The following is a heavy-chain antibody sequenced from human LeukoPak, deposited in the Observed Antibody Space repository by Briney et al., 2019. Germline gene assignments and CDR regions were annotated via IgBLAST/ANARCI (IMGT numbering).Heavy chain of an antibody. Sequence: SETLSLTCTVSGGSISSYYWSWIRQPPGKGLEWIGYIYYSGSTYYNPSLKSRVTISVDTSKNQLSLKLSSVTAADTAVYYCASDSSGYNYFDSWGQGTLVTVSS. CDR1: GGSISSYY. CDR3: ASDSSGYNYFDS. D-gene: IGHD3-22*01. CDR2: IYYSGST. V-gene: IGHV4-59*12. J-gene: IGHJ4*02.